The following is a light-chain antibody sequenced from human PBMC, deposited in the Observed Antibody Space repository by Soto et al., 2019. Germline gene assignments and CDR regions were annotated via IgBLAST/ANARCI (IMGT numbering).Light chain of an antibody. Sequence: DIVMTRSPDSLAVSLGERATINCKSSQSVLYSSNQRNYLAWYQQKPGQPPKLLIYWASTRESGVPDRFSGSGSGTDFTLTISTLQAEDVATYYCQQYYSTPRTFGQGTKVEIK. J-gene: IGKJ1*01. CDR2: WAS. V-gene: IGKV4-1*01. CDR1: QSVLYSSNQRNY. CDR3: QQYYSTPRT.